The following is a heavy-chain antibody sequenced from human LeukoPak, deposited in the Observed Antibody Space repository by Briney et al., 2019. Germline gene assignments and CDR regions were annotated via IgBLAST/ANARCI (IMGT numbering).Heavy chain of an antibody. Sequence: GGSLRLTCAASGFTFDDYAMHWVRQAPGEGLEWVSGISWNSGSIGYADSVKGRFTISRDNAKNSLYLQMNSLRAEDTALYYCAKDWYYYDSSGYLDYWGQGTLVTVSS. CDR1: GFTFDDYA. CDR3: AKDWYYYDSSGYLDY. V-gene: IGHV3-9*01. CDR2: ISWNSGSI. D-gene: IGHD3-22*01. J-gene: IGHJ4*02.